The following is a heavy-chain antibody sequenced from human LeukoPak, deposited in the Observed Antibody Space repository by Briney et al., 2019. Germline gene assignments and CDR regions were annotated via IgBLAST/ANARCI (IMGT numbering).Heavy chain of an antibody. D-gene: IGHD3-16*01. Sequence: GASVKVSCKASGGTFSSYAISWVRQAPGQGLEWMGRIIPILGIANYAQKFQGRVTITADKSTSTAYMELSSLRSEDTAVYYCARGGMGGPSYYFDLWGQGTLVTVSS. CDR3: ARGGMGGPSYYFDL. CDR2: IIPILGIA. CDR1: GGTFSSYA. J-gene: IGHJ4*02. V-gene: IGHV1-69*04.